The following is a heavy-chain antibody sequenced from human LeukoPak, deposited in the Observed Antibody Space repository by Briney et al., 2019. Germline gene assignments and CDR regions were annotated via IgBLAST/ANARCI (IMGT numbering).Heavy chain of an antibody. CDR3: TTAPLYPTVTTGS. D-gene: IGHD4-17*01. J-gene: IGHJ4*02. CDR1: GFTFSNAW. Sequence: GGSLRLSCAASGFTFSNAWMSWVRQAPGKGLEWVGRIKSKTDGGTTDYAAPVKGRFTVSRDDSKNTLYLQMNSLKTEDTAVYYCTTAPLYPTVTTGSWGQGTLVTVSS. V-gene: IGHV3-15*01. CDR2: IKSKTDGGTT.